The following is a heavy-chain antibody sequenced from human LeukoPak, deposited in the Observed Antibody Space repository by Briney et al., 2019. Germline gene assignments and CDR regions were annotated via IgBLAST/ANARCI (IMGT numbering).Heavy chain of an antibody. J-gene: IGHJ4*02. Sequence: PGGSLRLPCAASGFTFSSYSMNWVRQAPGKGLEWVSSISSSSSYTYYADSVKGRFTISRDKTKNTLYLQMNSLRAEDTAVYYCAKKGSAYYHSSPYWGQGTLVTVSS. CDR1: GFTFSSYS. V-gene: IGHV3-21*04. CDR3: AKKGSAYYHSSPY. CDR2: ISSSSSYT. D-gene: IGHD3-3*01.